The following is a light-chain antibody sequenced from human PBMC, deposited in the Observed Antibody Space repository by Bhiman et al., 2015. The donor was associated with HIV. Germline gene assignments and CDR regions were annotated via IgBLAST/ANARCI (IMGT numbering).Light chain of an antibody. CDR3: SSYTSSSTPVV. CDR2: DVS. V-gene: IGLV2-14*03. J-gene: IGLJ2*01. CDR1: SSDVGAYNF. Sequence: QSSLTQPPSATGSPGQSVTISCTGTSSDVGAYNFVSWYQQHPGKAPKLMIYDVSNRPSGVSNRFSGSKSGNTASLTISGLQAEDEADYYCSSYTSSSTPVVFGGGTKLTVL.